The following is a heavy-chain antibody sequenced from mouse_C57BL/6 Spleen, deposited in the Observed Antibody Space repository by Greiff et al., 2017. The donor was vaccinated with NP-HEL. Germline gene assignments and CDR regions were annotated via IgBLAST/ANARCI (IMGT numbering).Heavy chain of an antibody. J-gene: IGHJ4*01. CDR3: ARQGNYSSYGGTYYAMDG. V-gene: IGHV14-3*01. CDR1: GFNIKNTY. D-gene: IGHD2-5*01. Sequence: VQLKESVAELVRPGASVKLSCTASGFNIKNTYMHWVKQRPEQGLEWIGRIDPANGNTKYAPKFQGKATITADTSSNTAYLQLSSLTSEDTAIYYGARQGNYSSYGGTYYAMDGWGQGTSVTVSS. CDR2: IDPANGNT.